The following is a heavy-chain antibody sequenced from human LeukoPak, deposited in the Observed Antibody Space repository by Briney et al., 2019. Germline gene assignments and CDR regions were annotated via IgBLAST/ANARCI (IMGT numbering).Heavy chain of an antibody. CDR3: ATYTPTPRRGLDY. Sequence: GGSLRLSCAASGFTFSNYYMAWVRQAPGKGLEWVARIKQDGSEGSYVDSAKGRFTISRDAAQNSLYLQMTSLRAEDTAVYYCATYTPTPRRGLDYWAREPWSPSPQ. CDR1: GFTFSNYY. V-gene: IGHV3-7*01. J-gene: IGHJ4*02. CDR2: IKQDGSEG. D-gene: IGHD3-10*01.